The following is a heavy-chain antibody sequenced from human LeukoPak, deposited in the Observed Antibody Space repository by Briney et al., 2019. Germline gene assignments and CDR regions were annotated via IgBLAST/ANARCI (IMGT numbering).Heavy chain of an antibody. D-gene: IGHD1-26*01. Sequence: QSGGSLRLSCAASGFTFSSYAMSWVRQAPGKGLEWVSAISGSGGSTYYADSVKGRFTISRDNSKNTLYLQMNSLRAEDTAVYYCAWSVGAYYYYGMDVWGQGTTVTVS. CDR3: AWSVGAYYYYGMDV. J-gene: IGHJ6*02. CDR1: GFTFSSYA. CDR2: ISGSGGST. V-gene: IGHV3-23*01.